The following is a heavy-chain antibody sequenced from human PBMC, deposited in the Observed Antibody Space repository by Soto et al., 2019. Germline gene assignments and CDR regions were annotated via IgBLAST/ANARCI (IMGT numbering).Heavy chain of an antibody. D-gene: IGHD5-18*01. V-gene: IGHV3-15*01. CDR3: TTVDTAMVGGYYYYYMDV. CDR2: IKSKTDGGTT. CDR1: GFTFSNAW. Sequence: GGSLRLSCAASGFTFSNAWMSWVRQAPGKGLEWVGRIKSKTDGGTTDYAAPVKGRFTISRDDSKNTLYLQMNSLKTEDTAVYYCTTVDTAMVGGYYYYYMDVWGKGTTVTVSS. J-gene: IGHJ6*03.